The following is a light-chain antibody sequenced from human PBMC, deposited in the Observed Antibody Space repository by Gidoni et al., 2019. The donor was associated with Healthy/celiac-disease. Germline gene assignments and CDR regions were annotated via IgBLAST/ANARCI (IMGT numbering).Light chain of an antibody. Sequence: QSAPTQPASVSGSPGQSITISCTGTSRDVGGYNYVSWYQQHPGKAPQLMIYDVSNRPSGVSNRFSGSKSGNTASLTISGLQAEDEADYYCSSYTSSSVVFGGGTKLTV. CDR2: DVS. V-gene: IGLV2-14*01. J-gene: IGLJ2*01. CDR1: SRDVGGYNY. CDR3: SSYTSSSVV.